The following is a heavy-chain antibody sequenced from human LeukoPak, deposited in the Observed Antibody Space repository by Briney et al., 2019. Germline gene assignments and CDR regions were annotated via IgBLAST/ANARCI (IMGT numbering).Heavy chain of an antibody. V-gene: IGHV1-2*02. D-gene: IGHD5-18*01. Sequence: ASVKVSCKASGYTFTGYHMHWVRQAPGQGLEWMGWINPNSGGTNYAQKFQGRVTMTRDTSISTAYMELSRLRSDDTAVYYCARVDTAMVAGGGDYWGQGTLVTVSS. J-gene: IGHJ4*02. CDR2: INPNSGGT. CDR1: GYTFTGYH. CDR3: ARVDTAMVAGGGDY.